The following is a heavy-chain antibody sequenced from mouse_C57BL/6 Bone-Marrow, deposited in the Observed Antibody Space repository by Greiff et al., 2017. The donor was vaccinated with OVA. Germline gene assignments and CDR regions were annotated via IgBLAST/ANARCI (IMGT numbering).Heavy chain of an antibody. V-gene: IGHV7-3*01. CDR1: GFTFTDYY. J-gene: IGHJ4*01. D-gene: IGHD1-1*01. Sequence: EVKLVESGGGLVQPGGSLSLSCAASGFTFTDYYMSWVRQPPGKALEWLGFIRNKANGYTTEYSASVKGRFTISRDNSQSILYLQMNALRAEDSATYYCARYYYGSRYDYYYAMDYWGQGTSVTVSS. CDR3: ARYYYGSRYDYYYAMDY. CDR2: IRNKANGYTT.